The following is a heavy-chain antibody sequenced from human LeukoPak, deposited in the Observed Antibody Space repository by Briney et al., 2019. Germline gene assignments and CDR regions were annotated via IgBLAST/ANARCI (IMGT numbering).Heavy chain of an antibody. Sequence: PSETLSLTCAVSGYSISSGYYWGWIRQPPGKGLEWIGSIYHSGSTYYNPSLKSRVTISVDTSKNQFSLKLSSVTAADTAVYYCAKGDYYDSSGYYYFDYWGQGTLVTVSS. CDR3: AKGDYYDSSGYYYFDY. CDR2: IYHSGST. J-gene: IGHJ4*02. D-gene: IGHD3-22*01. CDR1: GYSISSGYY. V-gene: IGHV4-38-2*01.